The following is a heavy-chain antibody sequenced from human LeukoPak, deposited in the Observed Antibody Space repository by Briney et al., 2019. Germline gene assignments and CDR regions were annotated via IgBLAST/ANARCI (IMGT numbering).Heavy chain of an antibody. CDR3: ARDRAKANWFDP. CDR1: GGSISSSSYY. J-gene: IGHJ5*02. V-gene: IGHV4-39*07. Sequence: SETLSLTCTVSGGSISSSSYYWGWIRQPPGKGLEWIGSTYYSGSTYYNPSLKSRVTISVDTSKNQFSLKLSSVTAADTAVYYCARDRAKANWFDPWGQGTLVTVSS. CDR2: TYYSGST.